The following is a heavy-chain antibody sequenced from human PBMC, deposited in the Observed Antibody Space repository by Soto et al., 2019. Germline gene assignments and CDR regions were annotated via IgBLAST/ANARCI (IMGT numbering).Heavy chain of an antibody. CDR2: LGAADDP. Sequence: EVQVVESGGGVVEPGGSLRLSCAASGFTLSAYDMHWVRQAEGKGLEWVSALGAADDPYYLVSVKGRFTISRENAKNSLYLLMNNLRAGDTAVYYCARAYSGRLPRRADYYYAMDVWGQGTTVTVSS. V-gene: IGHV3-13*05. CDR3: ARAYSGRLPRRADYYYAMDV. CDR1: GFTLSAYD. D-gene: IGHD2-15*01. J-gene: IGHJ6*02.